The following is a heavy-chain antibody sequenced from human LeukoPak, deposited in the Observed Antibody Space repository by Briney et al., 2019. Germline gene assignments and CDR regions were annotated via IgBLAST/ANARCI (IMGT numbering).Heavy chain of an antibody. Sequence: SETLSLTCTVSGGSISSYYWSWIRQPPGKGLEWIGYIYYSGSTNYNPSLKSRVTISVDTSKNQFSLKLSSVTAADTAVYYCARDGGSSGWYGYWGQGTLVTASS. V-gene: IGHV4-59*01. CDR1: GGSISSYY. CDR2: IYYSGST. CDR3: ARDGGSSGWYGY. J-gene: IGHJ4*02. D-gene: IGHD6-19*01.